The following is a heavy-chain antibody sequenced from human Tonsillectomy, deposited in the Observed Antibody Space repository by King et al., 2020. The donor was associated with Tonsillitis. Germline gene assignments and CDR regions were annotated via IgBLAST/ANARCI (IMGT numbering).Heavy chain of an antibody. V-gene: IGHV1-69*09. J-gene: IGHJ4*02. CDR1: GGTFSTYA. Sequence: QLVQSGAEVKKPGSSVKVSCKSSGGTFSTYAISWVRQAPGQGLEWMGRIVPILDIANYAQKFQGRVTITADKSTSTAYMELSSLRSEDTAVYYCARDKRYSSGWYSNSWGQGTLVTVSS. CDR2: IVPILDIA. D-gene: IGHD6-19*01. CDR3: ARDKRYSSGWYSNS.